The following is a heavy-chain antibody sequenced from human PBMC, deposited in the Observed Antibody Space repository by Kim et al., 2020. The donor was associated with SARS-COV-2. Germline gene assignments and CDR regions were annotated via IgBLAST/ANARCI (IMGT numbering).Heavy chain of an antibody. CDR3: AKLTGTIYYYYGMDV. CDR1: GFAFNNYV. J-gene: IGHJ6*02. V-gene: IGHV3-30*18. CDR2: ISYDESSK. D-gene: IGHD1-20*01. Sequence: GGSLRLSCAASGFAFNNYVMHWVRQAPGKGLEWVAVISYDESSKYYADSVKGRFTISRDNSKNTLHLQMSSLRAEDTAVYYCAKLTGTIYYYYGMDVWGQGTTVTVSS.